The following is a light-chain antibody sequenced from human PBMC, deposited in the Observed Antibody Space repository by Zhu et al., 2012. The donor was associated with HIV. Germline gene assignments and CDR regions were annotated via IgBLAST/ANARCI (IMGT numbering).Light chain of an antibody. V-gene: IGKV3-15*01. CDR3: HQYKDWST. Sequence: EIVLTQSPGTLSLSPGERATLSCRASQSVSSSYLAWYQQRPGQAPRLLIYGASTRATDIPARFSGSGSGTEFTLTISSLQSEDFAVYYCHQYKDWSTFGQGTKVEI. CDR1: QSVSSSY. CDR2: GAS. J-gene: IGKJ1*01.